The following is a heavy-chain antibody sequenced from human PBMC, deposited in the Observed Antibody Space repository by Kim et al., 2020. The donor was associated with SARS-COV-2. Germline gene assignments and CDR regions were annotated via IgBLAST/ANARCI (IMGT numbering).Heavy chain of an antibody. J-gene: IGHJ5*02. CDR3: ARDRTGEQWLLGS. Sequence: SVKVSCKASGGTFSSYAISWVRQAPGQGLEWMGRIIPILGIANYAQKFQGRVTITADKSTSTAYMELSSLRSEDTAVYYCARDRTGEQWLLGSWGQGTLVTVSS. D-gene: IGHD6-19*01. V-gene: IGHV1-69*04. CDR2: IIPILGIA. CDR1: GGTFSSYA.